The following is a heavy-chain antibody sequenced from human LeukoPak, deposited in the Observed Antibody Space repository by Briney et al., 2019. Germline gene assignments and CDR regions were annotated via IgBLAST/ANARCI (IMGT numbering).Heavy chain of an antibody. CDR3: ARAIVPNRYKWNDEKVKRALDY. J-gene: IGHJ4*02. CDR1: GYSFTNYW. D-gene: IGHD1-1*01. Sequence: GESLKISCKGSGYSFTNYWIGWVRQMPGKGLEWMGIIYPGDSDTRYSPSLQGQVTISVDKSISTAYLQWSSLKASDTAMYYCARAIVPNRYKWNDEKVKRALDYWGQGTLVTVSS. CDR2: IYPGDSDT. V-gene: IGHV5-51*01.